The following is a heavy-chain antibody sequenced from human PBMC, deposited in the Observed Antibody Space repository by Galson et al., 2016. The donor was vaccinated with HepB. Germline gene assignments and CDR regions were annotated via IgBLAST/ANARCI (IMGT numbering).Heavy chain of an antibody. CDR3: ARYMLPPKDWYFDL. Sequence: SETLSLTCPVSGGSLSSYYWSWIRQPPGKGLEWIGYIYSSGETNYNTFFKSRVSMSVDTSKNQLSLKLSFVTAADTAVYYCARYMLPPKDWYFDLWGRGTLVTVSS. D-gene: IGHD3-10*02. J-gene: IGHJ2*01. V-gene: IGHV4-59*01. CDR2: IYSSGET. CDR1: GGSLSSYY.